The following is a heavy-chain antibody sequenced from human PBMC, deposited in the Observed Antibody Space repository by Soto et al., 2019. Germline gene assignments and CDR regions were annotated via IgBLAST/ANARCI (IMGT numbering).Heavy chain of an antibody. V-gene: IGHV3-74*01. CDR1: GFTFSSYW. CDR2: INDDGTSI. CDR3: VRDDFGLGMDS. J-gene: IGHJ4*02. Sequence: GGSLRLSCAASGFTFSSYWMHWVRQVSGKGLLWVSHINDDGTSISYADSVRGRFSISRDNAKDMVYLQMNSLRAEDTAVYYCVRDDFGLGMDSWGQGTMVTVSS. D-gene: IGHD3-16*01.